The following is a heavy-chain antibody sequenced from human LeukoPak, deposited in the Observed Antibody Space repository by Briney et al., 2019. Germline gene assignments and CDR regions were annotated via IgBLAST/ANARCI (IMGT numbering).Heavy chain of an antibody. CDR1: GFPFSSYG. J-gene: IGHJ3*02. Sequence: GGSLRLSCAASGFPFSSYGMHWVRQGSGKGLEWVAFIRYDGSDKFYTDSEKGRFTISRDNSKNTVYLQMNSLRAEDTAVYYCANDIVVVVAARELDAFDIWGQGTMVTVSS. CDR3: ANDIVVVVAARELDAFDI. D-gene: IGHD2-15*01. CDR2: IRYDGSDK. V-gene: IGHV3-30*02.